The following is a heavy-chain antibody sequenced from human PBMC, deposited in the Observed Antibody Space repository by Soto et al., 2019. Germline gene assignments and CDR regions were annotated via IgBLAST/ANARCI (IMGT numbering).Heavy chain of an antibody. J-gene: IGHJ4*02. Sequence: GSGPTLVNPTQTLTLTCTFSGFSLSTSGMCVSWIRQPPGKAMEWLARIDWDDDKYYSTSLKTRLAISKDTSKNQVVFTMTNMDPVDTAMYYCARMTARLPEQQKYFDYWGQGTLATVSS. CDR3: ARMTARLPEQQKYFDY. CDR2: IDWDDDK. V-gene: IGHV2-70*11. D-gene: IGHD1-1*01. CDR1: GFSLSTSGMC.